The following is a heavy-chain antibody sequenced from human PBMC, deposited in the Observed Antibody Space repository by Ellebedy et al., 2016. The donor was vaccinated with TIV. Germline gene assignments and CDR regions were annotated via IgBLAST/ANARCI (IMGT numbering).Heavy chain of an antibody. CDR2: IRPNRGDT. D-gene: IGHD2-8*02. CDR1: GHTLPNFY. Sequence: ASVKVSXXTSGHTLPNFYMHWVRQAPGQGLEWMGWIRPNRGDTNCPQKFQDRVTMTSDTSISTAYMELSSLRSDDTAVYYCATKHCTGGNCHHPTFDYWGQGTLVTVSS. V-gene: IGHV1-2*02. CDR3: ATKHCTGGNCHHPTFDY. J-gene: IGHJ4*02.